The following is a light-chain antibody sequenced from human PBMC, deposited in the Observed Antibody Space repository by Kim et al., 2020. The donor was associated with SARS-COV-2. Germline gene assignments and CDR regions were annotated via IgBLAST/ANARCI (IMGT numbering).Light chain of an antibody. J-gene: IGKJ1*01. CDR3: QKYNSALET. Sequence: DIQMTQSPSSLSASVGDRVTITCRASQVYRHDLAWYQQKPGKVPKVLIYAASTLQSGVPSRFSGSGSGTDFTLTISSLQPEDVATYYCQKYNSALETFGQGTKVDIK. CDR2: AAS. V-gene: IGKV1-27*01. CDR1: QVYRHD.